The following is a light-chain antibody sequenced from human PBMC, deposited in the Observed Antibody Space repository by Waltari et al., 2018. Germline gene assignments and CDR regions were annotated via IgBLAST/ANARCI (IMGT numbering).Light chain of an antibody. CDR3: CSYAGSRTWV. CDR2: VVS. CDR1: SSAIGTFNL. Sequence: QSALTQPASVSGSPGQSISISCIGTSSAIGTFNLVSLYLQYPGIAPKLLIYVVSQRPSGVSNRFSGSKSGNTASLTISGLQAEDEAIYYCCSYAGSRTWVFGGGAKLTVL. J-gene: IGLJ3*02. V-gene: IGLV2-23*02.